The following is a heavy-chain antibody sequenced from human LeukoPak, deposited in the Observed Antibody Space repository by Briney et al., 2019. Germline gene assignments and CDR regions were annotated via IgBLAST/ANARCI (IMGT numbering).Heavy chain of an antibody. J-gene: IGHJ4*02. V-gene: IGHV1-2*02. CDR2: INPNSGGT. D-gene: IGHD2-2*01. Sequence: ASVKVSCKASGYXFTGYYMHWVRQAPGQGLEWMGWINPNSGGTNYAQKFQGRVTMTRDTSISTAYMELSRLRSDDTAVYYCASHCSSTSCYSDYWGQGTLVTVSS. CDR1: GYXFTGYY. CDR3: ASHCSSTSCYSDY.